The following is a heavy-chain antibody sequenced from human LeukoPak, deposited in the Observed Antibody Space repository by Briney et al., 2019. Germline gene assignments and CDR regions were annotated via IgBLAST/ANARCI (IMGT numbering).Heavy chain of an antibody. V-gene: IGHV1-69*04. J-gene: IGHJ5*02. CDR3: ARDGTYYYDSSGYYFNWFDP. D-gene: IGHD3-22*01. Sequence: SVKVSCKASGGTFSSYAISWVRQAPGQGLEWMGRIIPILGIANYAQKFQGRVTITADKSTSTAYMELSSLRSEDTAVYYRARDGTYYYDSSGYYFNWFDPWGQGTLVTVSS. CDR1: GGTFSSYA. CDR2: IIPILGIA.